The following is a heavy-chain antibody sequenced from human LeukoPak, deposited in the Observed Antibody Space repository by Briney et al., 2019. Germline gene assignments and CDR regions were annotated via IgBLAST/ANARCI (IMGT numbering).Heavy chain of an antibody. D-gene: IGHD6-13*01. J-gene: IGHJ4*02. V-gene: IGHV3-7*01. Sequence: QPGGSLRLSCAASGFTFSRYWMSWVRQAPGKGLEWLANIKQDGSEKYYVDSVKGRFTISRDNAKISLYLQMNSLRAEDTAVYYCARSAGSSGWYEGYYFDYWGQGTLVTVSS. CDR2: IKQDGSEK. CDR3: ARSAGSSGWYEGYYFDY. CDR1: GFTFSRYW.